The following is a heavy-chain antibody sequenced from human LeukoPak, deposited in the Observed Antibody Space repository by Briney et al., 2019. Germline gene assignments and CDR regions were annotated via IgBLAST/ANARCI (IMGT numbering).Heavy chain of an antibody. Sequence: GGSLRLSCAASGFTFSSYSMNWVRQAPGKGLEWVSSISSSSSTIYYADSVKGRFTISRDNAKNSLYLQMNSLRAEDTAVYYCAGSYLPGDAFDIWGQGTMVTVSS. V-gene: IGHV3-48*01. J-gene: IGHJ3*02. CDR1: GFTFSSYS. CDR3: AGSYLPGDAFDI. CDR2: ISSSSSTI. D-gene: IGHD1-26*01.